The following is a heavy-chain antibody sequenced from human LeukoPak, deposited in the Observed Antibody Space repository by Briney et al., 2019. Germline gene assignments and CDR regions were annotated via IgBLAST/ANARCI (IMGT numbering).Heavy chain of an antibody. D-gene: IGHD3-16*01. Sequence: PGGSLRLACAASGFTFSSYWMTWVPQAPGKGLEWVDNINQYGSEEYYVDSVKGRFTISRDNAQNSLYLQMNSLRAEDTAVYYCARVRLGALDYWGQGTLVTVSS. CDR3: ARVRLGALDY. V-gene: IGHV3-7*04. CDR1: GFTFSSYW. CDR2: INQYGSEE. J-gene: IGHJ4*02.